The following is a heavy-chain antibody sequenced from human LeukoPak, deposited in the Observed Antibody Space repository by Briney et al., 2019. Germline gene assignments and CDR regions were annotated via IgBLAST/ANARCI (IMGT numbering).Heavy chain of an antibody. J-gene: IGHJ1*01. CDR1: GGSFTHYY. D-gene: IGHD1-26*01. CDR3: ARGRAWELPDYFQL. CDR2: IYSSGTT. Sequence: SETLSLTCAVSGGSFTHYYWSWIRQPPGKGLQWIGYIYSSGTTKHNPSLKSRVTISLDMPNNQFSLILTSVTAADTAVYYCARGRAWELPDYFQLWGQGTLVTVSS. V-gene: IGHV4-59*08.